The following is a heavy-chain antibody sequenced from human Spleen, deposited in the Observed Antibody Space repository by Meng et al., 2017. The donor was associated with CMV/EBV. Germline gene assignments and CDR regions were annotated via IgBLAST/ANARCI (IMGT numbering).Heavy chain of an antibody. V-gene: IGHV4-59*01. J-gene: IGHJ6*02. CDR1: GGSIYNYY. Sequence: SQTLSLTCSVSGGSIYNYYWSWIRQPPGNGLEWIGYIFYSGSTNYNPSLNSRVTISVDTSKNQFSLKLISVTPADTAVYYCARIPRGAGYYHYGMDVWGQGTTVTVSS. CDR2: IFYSGST. CDR3: ARIPRGAGYYHYGMDV. D-gene: IGHD3-10*01.